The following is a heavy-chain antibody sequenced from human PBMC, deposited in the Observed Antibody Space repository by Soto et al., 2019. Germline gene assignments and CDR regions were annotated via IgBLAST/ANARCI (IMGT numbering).Heavy chain of an antibody. CDR1: GYSFTTYW. V-gene: IGHV5-51*01. J-gene: IGHJ4*02. D-gene: IGHD3-22*01. CDR3: ARSYYDDRGYMFDY. CDR2: IFPRDSDT. Sequence: LKMSFQGSGYSFTTYWIGWVRQLPGQGLEWMGIIFPRDSDTRYSPSFQGQVTISVDKSMATAYLQWSSLKASDTAMYYCARSYYDDRGYMFDYWGQGTPVTVSS.